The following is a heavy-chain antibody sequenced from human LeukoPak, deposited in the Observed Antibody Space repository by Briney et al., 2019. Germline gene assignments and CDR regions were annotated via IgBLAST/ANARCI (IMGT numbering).Heavy chain of an antibody. CDR2: INHSGST. Sequence: PSETLSLTCAVYGGSFSGYYWSWIRQPPGKGLEWIGEINHSGSTNYNPSLKSRVTKSVDTSKNQFSLKLSSVTAADTAVYYCAFRLVHGAFDIWGQGTMVTVSS. J-gene: IGHJ3*02. CDR1: GGSFSGYY. D-gene: IGHD6-19*01. V-gene: IGHV4-34*01. CDR3: AFRLVHGAFDI.